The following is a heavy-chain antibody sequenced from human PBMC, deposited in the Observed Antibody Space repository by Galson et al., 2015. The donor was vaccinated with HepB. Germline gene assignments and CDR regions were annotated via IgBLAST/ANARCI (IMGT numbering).Heavy chain of an antibody. CDR3: ASTYCSSSSCIPGGFDY. J-gene: IGHJ4*02. CDR2: ISYDGSNK. Sequence: SLRLSCAASGLTFSSYAMHWVRQAPGKGLEWVAIISYDGSNKYYADSVKGRFTISRDNSKSTLYLQMNSLRAEDTAMYYCASTYCSSSSCIPGGFDYWGQGSLVTVSS. CDR1: GLTFSSYA. V-gene: IGHV3-30-3*01. D-gene: IGHD2-2*01.